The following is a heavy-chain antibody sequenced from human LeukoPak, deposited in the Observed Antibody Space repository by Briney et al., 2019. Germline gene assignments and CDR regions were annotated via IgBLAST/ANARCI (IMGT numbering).Heavy chain of an antibody. CDR1: GFTFSSYG. CDR2: ISGRRDST. D-gene: IGHD6-13*01. Sequence: GGSLRLSCAASGFTFSSYGMSWVRQAPGKGLEWVSTISGRRDSTSYADSVKGRFTISRDNAKNTLYLQMDSLRAEDTAVYYCARESGSWSPWYYYYMDVWGKGTTVTVSS. V-gene: IGHV3-23*01. J-gene: IGHJ6*03. CDR3: ARESGSWSPWYYYYMDV.